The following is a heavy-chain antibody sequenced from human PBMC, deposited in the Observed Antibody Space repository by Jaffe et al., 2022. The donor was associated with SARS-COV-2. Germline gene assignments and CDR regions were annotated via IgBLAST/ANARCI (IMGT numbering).Heavy chain of an antibody. D-gene: IGHD6-19*01. CDR2: IYWDDDK. Sequence: QITLKESGPTLVKPTQTLTLTCTFSGFSLSTSGVGVGWIRQPPGKALEWLALIYWDDDKRYSPSLKSRLTITKDTSKNQVVLTMTNMDPVDTATYYCARRTIAVAGTFNFDYWGQGTLVTVSS. J-gene: IGHJ4*02. CDR1: GFSLSTSGVG. CDR3: ARRTIAVAGTFNFDY. V-gene: IGHV2-5*02.